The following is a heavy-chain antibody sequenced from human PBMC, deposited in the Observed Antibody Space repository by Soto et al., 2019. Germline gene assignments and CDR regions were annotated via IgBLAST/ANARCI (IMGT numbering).Heavy chain of an antibody. V-gene: IGHV3-21*01. D-gene: IGHD2-15*01. CDR2: ISPSTSHI. J-gene: IGHJ6*02. Sequence: EVHLVESGGGLVKPGGSLRLSCAVSGFTFSSCTMNWVRQAPGKGLEWVSSISPSTSHIYYADSVTGRFTISRDNAKNPLFLQMNSLTAEDMAVYYCSGCSGGACHQNYGMDVWGQGTTVTVSS. CDR3: SGCSGGACHQNYGMDV. CDR1: GFTFSSCT.